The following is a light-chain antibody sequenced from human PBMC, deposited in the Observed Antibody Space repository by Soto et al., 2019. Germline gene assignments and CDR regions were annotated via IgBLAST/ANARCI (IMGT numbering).Light chain of an antibody. CDR3: SSFTTSSTLV. Sequence: QSVLTQPASVSGSPGQPITISCTGTSRDVGSFDSVAWYQHNPGKAPKLMIYDVSNRPSGVSSRFSGSKSGNTASLSISGLQTEDEANYYCSSFTTSSTLVFGTGTKVTVL. V-gene: IGLV2-14*01. J-gene: IGLJ1*01. CDR1: SRDVGSFDS. CDR2: DVS.